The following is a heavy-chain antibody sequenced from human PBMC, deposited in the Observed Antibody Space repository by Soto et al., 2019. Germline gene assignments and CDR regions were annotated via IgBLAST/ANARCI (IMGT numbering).Heavy chain of an antibody. Sequence: SETLSLTCAVYGGSFSGYYWSWIRQPPGKGLEWIGEINHSGSTNYNPSLKSRVTISVDTSKNQFSLKLSSATAADTAVYYCARARPPHCSSTSCRHFDYWGQGTLVTVSS. CDR2: INHSGST. CDR3: ARARPPHCSSTSCRHFDY. CDR1: GGSFSGYY. J-gene: IGHJ4*02. D-gene: IGHD2-2*01. V-gene: IGHV4-34*01.